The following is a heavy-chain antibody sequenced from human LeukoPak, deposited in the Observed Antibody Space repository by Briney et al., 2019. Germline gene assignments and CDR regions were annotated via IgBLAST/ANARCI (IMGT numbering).Heavy chain of an antibody. CDR3: VREESGGYFDY. J-gene: IGHJ4*02. CDR2: IAPSGDTT. D-gene: IGHD2-8*02. Sequence: SSARVSCKSFGFTFTNYLLHWVRQAPGQGLEWVGRIAPSGDTTNYAQKFRGRVTMTRDTSTSTVYMELSSLRSDDTAIYYCVREESGGYFDYWGQGTLVTVSS. V-gene: IGHV1-46*01. CDR1: GFTFTNYL.